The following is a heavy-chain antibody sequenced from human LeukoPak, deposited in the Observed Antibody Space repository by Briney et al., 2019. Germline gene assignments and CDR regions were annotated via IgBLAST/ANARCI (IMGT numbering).Heavy chain of an antibody. CDR3: AKDRTDIVVVVAAPIWFDP. CDR2: ISGSGGST. CDR1: GFTFSSYA. J-gene: IGHJ5*02. D-gene: IGHD2-15*01. V-gene: IGHV3-23*01. Sequence: PGGSLRLSCAAAGFTFSSYAMSWVRQAPGKGLEWVSAISGSGGSTYYADSVKGRFTISRDNSKNTLYLQMNSLRAEDTAVYYCAKDRTDIVVVVAAPIWFDPWGQGTLVTVSS.